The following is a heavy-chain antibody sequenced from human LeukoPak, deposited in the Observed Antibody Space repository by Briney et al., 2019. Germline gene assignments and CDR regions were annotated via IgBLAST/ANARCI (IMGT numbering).Heavy chain of an antibody. D-gene: IGHD3-22*01. CDR1: GFTFSRYW. V-gene: IGHV3-74*01. CDR3: ARIEDRGAAFDS. Sequence: GGSLTLSCAASGFTFSRYWMHWVRQVPGEGLVWVSRTNTDGRTASYADSVKGRFTISRDNAKNMVYLQMNSLRAEDTAVYYCARIEDRGAAFDSWGQGTGVPVSS. J-gene: IGHJ4*02. CDR2: TNTDGRTA.